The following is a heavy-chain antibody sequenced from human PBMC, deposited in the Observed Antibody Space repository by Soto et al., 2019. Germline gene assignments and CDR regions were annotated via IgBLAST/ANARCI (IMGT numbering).Heavy chain of an antibody. V-gene: IGHV3-53*02. CDR1: GFSVSSTY. D-gene: IGHD2-15*01. CDR2: IESGGSA. J-gene: IGHJ6*02. CDR3: AKDLGPLRLLNYYFYGLDV. Sequence: EVQLVETGGGVVQRGGSLTLSCNASGFSVSSTYMSWVRRAAGRGLEWVAVIESGGSAHYADSVKGRFTISRDDPKNIIYLLMHTLRAEDTAVYYCAKDLGPLRLLNYYFYGLDVWGQGTSVTVSS.